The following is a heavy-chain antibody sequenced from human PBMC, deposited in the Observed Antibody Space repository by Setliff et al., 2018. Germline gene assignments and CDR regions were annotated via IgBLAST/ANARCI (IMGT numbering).Heavy chain of an antibody. J-gene: IGHJ6*03. D-gene: IGHD3-22*01. V-gene: IGHV1-69*05. CDR3: VREGVDSRSSTDYRYYMDV. CDR2: TIPMFGTR. CDR1: GGTFSNYG. Sequence: SVKVSCKASGGTFSNYGISWVRQAPGQGLEWMGGTIPMFGTRNYARKFQGRVTIITDESKSTAYMQLNSLGSEDTAVYYCVREGVDSRSSTDYRYYMDVWGKGTTVTVSS.